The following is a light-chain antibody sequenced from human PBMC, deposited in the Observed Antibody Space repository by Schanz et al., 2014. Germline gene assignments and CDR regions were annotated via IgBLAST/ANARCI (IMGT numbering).Light chain of an antibody. J-gene: IGKJ1*01. CDR1: QSISSW. CDR2: QAS. V-gene: IGKV1-5*03. CDR3: QHYSSSSWT. Sequence: DIQMTQSPSTLSASVGDRVTITCRASQSISSWLAWYQQKPGKAPKLLIHQASSLESGVPSRFSGSGSGTEFTLTISGLQPDDFATYYCQHYSSSSWTFGQGTKVEIK.